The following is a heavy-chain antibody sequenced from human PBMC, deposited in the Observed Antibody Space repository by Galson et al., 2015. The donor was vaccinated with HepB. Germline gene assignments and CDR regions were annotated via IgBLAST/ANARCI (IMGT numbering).Heavy chain of an antibody. V-gene: IGHV1-69*02. CDR3: ARASTAQYCSGGSCYFDY. Sequence: SVKVSCKASGGTFSSYTISWVRQAPGQGLEWMGRIIPILGIANYAQKFQGRVTITADKSTSTAYMELSSLRSEDTAVYYCARASTAQYCSGGSCYFDYWGQGTLVTVSS. CDR1: GGTFSSYT. CDR2: IIPILGIA. J-gene: IGHJ4*02. D-gene: IGHD2-15*01.